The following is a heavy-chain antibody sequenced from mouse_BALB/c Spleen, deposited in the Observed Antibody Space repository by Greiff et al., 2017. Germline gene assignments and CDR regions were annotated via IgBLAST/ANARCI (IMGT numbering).Heavy chain of an antibody. Sequence: VKLMESGPGLVAPSQSLSITCTVSGFSLTSYGVHWVRQPPGKGLEWLGVIWAGGSTNYNSALMSRLSISKDNSKSQVFLKMNSLQTDDTAMYYCARDDGYHYAMDYWGQGTSVTVSS. J-gene: IGHJ4*01. CDR1: GFSLTSYG. CDR3: ARDDGYHYAMDY. CDR2: IWAGGST. D-gene: IGHD2-3*01. V-gene: IGHV2-9*02.